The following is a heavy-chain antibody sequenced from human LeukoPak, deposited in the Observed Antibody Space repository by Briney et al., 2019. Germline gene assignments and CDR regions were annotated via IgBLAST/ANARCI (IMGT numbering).Heavy chain of an antibody. D-gene: IGHD4-11*01. CDR2: IWFDGSDK. J-gene: IGHJ4*02. CDR1: GFTFSTYG. Sequence: QPGRSLRLSCAASGFTFSTYGMHWVRQAPGKGLEWVAVIWFDGSDKFYADSVKGRFTISRDNSKNTLYLHMNSLRAGDTAVYYCARDAWMTTVTYFDYWGQGTLVTVSS. CDR3: ARDAWMTTVTYFDY. V-gene: IGHV3-33*01.